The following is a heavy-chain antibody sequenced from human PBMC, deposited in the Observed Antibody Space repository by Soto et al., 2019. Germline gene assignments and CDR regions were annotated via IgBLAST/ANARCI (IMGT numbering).Heavy chain of an antibody. V-gene: IGHV1-2*04. CDR2: INPNSGGT. D-gene: IGHD4-17*01. Sequence: QVQLVQSGAEVKKPGASVKVSCKASGYTFTGYYMHWVRQAPGQGLEWMGWINPNSGGTNYAQKLQGWVTMTRDTSISTAYMELSRLRSDDTAVYYCARGGMTTVTTVDYYGMDVWGQGTTVTVSS. J-gene: IGHJ6*02. CDR3: ARGGMTTVTTVDYYGMDV. CDR1: GYTFTGYY.